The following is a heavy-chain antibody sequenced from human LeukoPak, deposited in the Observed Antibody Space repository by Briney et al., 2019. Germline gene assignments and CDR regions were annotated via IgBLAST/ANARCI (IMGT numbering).Heavy chain of an antibody. CDR1: GGTFSSYA. Sequence: SVKVSFKASGGTFSSYAISWVRQAPGQGLEWMGGIIPIFGTANYAQKFQGRVTITADESTSTAYMELSSLRSEDTAVYYCARDLRLRRRVSYYDFKYGMDVWGQGTTVTVSS. CDR3: ARDLRLRRRVSYYDFKYGMDV. D-gene: IGHD3-3*01. J-gene: IGHJ6*02. V-gene: IGHV1-69*13. CDR2: IIPIFGTA.